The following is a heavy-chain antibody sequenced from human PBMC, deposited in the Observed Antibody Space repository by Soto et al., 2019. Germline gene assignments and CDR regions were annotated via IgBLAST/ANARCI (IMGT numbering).Heavy chain of an antibody. Sequence: QVQLVQSGAEVKKPGSSVKVSCKASGGTFSSHGISWVRQAPGQGLEWMGGIIPIFGTANYAQKFQGRVTITADESTSTADMSLSSLRSEAPAGYYCGCPGDSSCYYRGFAYWGQGALVTVSS. CDR2: IIPIFGTA. CDR1: GGTFSSHG. V-gene: IGHV1-69*12. D-gene: IGHD3-22*01. CDR3: GCPGDSSCYYRGFAY. J-gene: IGHJ4*02.